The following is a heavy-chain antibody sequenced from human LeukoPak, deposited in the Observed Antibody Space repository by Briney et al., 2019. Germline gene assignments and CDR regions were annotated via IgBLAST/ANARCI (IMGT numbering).Heavy chain of an antibody. D-gene: IGHD5-18*01. J-gene: IGHJ4*02. V-gene: IGHV4-4*02. CDR1: GGFVSSTNW. Sequence: PSETLSLTCGVSGGFVSSTNWWTWVRQPPGKGLWWIGEVHLDGRTNYNPSLESRLTMSVDLSENHISLTLGSVSATDTAVYYCVSPRGFSYGYFDYWGQGTLVTVSS. CDR3: VSPRGFSYGYFDY. CDR2: VHLDGRT.